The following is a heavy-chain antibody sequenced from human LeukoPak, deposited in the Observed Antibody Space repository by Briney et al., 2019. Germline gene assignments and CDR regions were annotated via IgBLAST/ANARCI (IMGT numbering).Heavy chain of an antibody. D-gene: IGHD3-16*01. Sequence: GGSLRLSCAASGFTFTTYGMHWVRQAPGRGLEWVAVIWYEGSNKYYGDSVKGRFTISRDDSKNTLYLQMDSLRVEDTAVYYCAKGVYTFGSMLLGFDCWGQGSLVTVSS. V-gene: IGHV3-33*06. J-gene: IGHJ4*02. CDR3: AKGVYTFGSMLLGFDC. CDR2: IWYEGSNK. CDR1: GFTFTTYG.